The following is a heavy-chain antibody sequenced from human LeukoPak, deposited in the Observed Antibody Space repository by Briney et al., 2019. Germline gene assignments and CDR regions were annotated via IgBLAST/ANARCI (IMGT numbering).Heavy chain of an antibody. CDR3: ARDNDKVVDH. CDR1: GYTFSNYG. D-gene: IGHD1-1*01. V-gene: IGHV1-18*01. Sequence: ASVKVSCKTSGYTFSNYGISWVRQAPGQGLEWMGWITAYNGNRLYAQRFQGRITLTTDTSTSTSYMELRSLQYDDTAIYYCARDNDKVVDHWGQGTLVTVSS. J-gene: IGHJ4*01. CDR2: ITAYNGNR.